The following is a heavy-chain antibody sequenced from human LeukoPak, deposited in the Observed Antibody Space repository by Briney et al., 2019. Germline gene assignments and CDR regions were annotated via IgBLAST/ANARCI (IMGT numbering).Heavy chain of an antibody. J-gene: IGHJ4*02. V-gene: IGHV3-48*03. Sequence: GGSLRLSCAASGFTFSSYEMNWVRQAPGKGLEWVSYISGRGSTIYYADSVRGRFTLSRDNAKNSLYLQMNSLRVEDTAIYYCAREVAVTGTPSLDNWGQGTLVTVFS. CDR2: ISGRGSTI. D-gene: IGHD6-19*01. CDR3: AREVAVTGTPSLDN. CDR1: GFTFSSYE.